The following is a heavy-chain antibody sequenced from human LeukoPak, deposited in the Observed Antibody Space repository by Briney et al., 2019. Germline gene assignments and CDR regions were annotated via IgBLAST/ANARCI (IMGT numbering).Heavy chain of an antibody. CDR1: GFTFSSYA. Sequence: GGSLRLSCAASGFTFSSYAMSWVRQAPGKGLEWVSAISGSGGSTYYADSVKGRFTISRDNSKNTLYLQMNSLRAEDTAVYYCAKARYYCDSSGPTDYWGQGTLVTVSS. J-gene: IGHJ4*02. CDR2: ISGSGGST. V-gene: IGHV3-23*01. CDR3: AKARYYCDSSGPTDY. D-gene: IGHD3-22*01.